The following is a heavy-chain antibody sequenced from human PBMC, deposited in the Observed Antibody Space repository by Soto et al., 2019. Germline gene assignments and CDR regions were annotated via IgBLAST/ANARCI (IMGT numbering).Heavy chain of an antibody. Sequence: GGSLRLSCAASGFTFSSHNMNWVRQAPGKGLEWISYISSSGSSIYYADSVKGRFTISRDNAKNSLYLQMNSLRAEDTAVYYCARDPNIVLVPAALRSYYYYYGMDVWGQGTTVTVSS. CDR3: ARDPNIVLVPAALRSYYYYYGMDV. CDR2: ISSSGSSI. V-gene: IGHV3-48*04. CDR1: GFTFSSHN. J-gene: IGHJ6*02. D-gene: IGHD2-2*01.